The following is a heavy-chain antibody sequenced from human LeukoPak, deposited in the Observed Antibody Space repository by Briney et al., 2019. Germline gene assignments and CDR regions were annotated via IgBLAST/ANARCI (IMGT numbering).Heavy chain of an antibody. J-gene: IGHJ1*01. CDR3: VRSCCEDRGVYFQQ. Sequence: GGSLRLSCAASGFTFSRYWMSWVRQAPEKGLEWVANIKQDGSAKYYVDSVRGRFTISRDNAKNSLDLQMNSLRPEDTAVYYCVRSCCEDRGVYFQQWGQGTLVTVSS. V-gene: IGHV3-7*01. CDR1: GFTFSRYW. CDR2: IKQDGSAK. D-gene: IGHD3-10*01.